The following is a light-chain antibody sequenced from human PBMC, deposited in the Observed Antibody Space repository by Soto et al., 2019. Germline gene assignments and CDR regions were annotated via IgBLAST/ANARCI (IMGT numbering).Light chain of an antibody. Sequence: QSVLTHPPSVSDAPGQRVTISCTWSRSNIGAGYEAHWYQQVPGTAPKLLIYENNNRPSGVPDRFSGSKSVTSASLAITGLQAEDEAEYYCQSYDSSLSGYVFGTGTKLTVL. CDR1: RSNIGAGYE. CDR2: ENN. J-gene: IGLJ1*01. CDR3: QSYDSSLSGYV. V-gene: IGLV1-40*01.